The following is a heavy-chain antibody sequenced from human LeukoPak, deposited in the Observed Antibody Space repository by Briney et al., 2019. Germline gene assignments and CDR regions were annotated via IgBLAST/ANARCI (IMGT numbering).Heavy chain of an antibody. V-gene: IGHV3-21*01. J-gene: IGHJ4*02. D-gene: IGHD6-13*01. CDR1: GFTLSSSW. CDR2: ISSSSSYI. Sequence: GGSLRLSCEASGFTLSSSWMHWVRQAPGKGLEWVSSISSSSSYIYYADSVKGRFTISRDNAKNSLYLQMNSLRAEDTAVYYCAREILGSSRIFDYWGQGTLVTVSS. CDR3: AREILGSSRIFDY.